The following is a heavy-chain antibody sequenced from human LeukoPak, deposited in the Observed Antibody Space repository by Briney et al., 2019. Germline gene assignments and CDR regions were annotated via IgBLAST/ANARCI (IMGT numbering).Heavy chain of an antibody. CDR3: ARDGVEFYNWFDP. Sequence: GGSLRLSCAASGFSFTNYWMHWVRQAPGEGLVWVSRINSDGSSTTYADSVKGRFTISRDNAKNTLYLKMNSLRAKDTAVYYCARDGVEFYNWFDPWGQGTLVTVSS. V-gene: IGHV3-74*01. J-gene: IGHJ5*02. CDR2: INSDGSST. D-gene: IGHD2-21*01. CDR1: GFSFTNYW.